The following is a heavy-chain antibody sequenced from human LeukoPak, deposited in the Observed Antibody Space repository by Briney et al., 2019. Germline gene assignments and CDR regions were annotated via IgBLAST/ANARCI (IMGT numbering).Heavy chain of an antibody. V-gene: IGHV3-23*01. D-gene: IGHD3-22*01. CDR1: GFTFGGYA. J-gene: IGHJ4*02. CDR2: ISGSDGRT. CDR3: AKEDFYESSGYPPFDY. Sequence: GGSLRLSCAASGFTFGGYAMSWVRQAPGKGLEWVSSISGSDGRTNYADSVKGRFTISRDNSKNTLYLQMNSLRAEDTAVYYCAKEDFYESSGYPPFDYWGQGTLVTVSS.